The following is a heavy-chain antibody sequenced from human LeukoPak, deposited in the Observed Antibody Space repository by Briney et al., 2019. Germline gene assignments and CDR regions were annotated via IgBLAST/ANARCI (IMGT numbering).Heavy chain of an antibody. CDR2: IKQDGSEK. V-gene: IGHV3-7*01. Sequence: GGSLRLSCAASGFTFISYWMSWVRQAPGKGLEWVANIKQDGSEKYYVDSVKGRFTISRDNAKNSLYLQMNSLRAEDTAVYYCARDLDSYGYSDWGQGTLVTVSS. CDR1: GFTFISYW. D-gene: IGHD5-18*01. J-gene: IGHJ4*02. CDR3: ARDLDSYGYSD.